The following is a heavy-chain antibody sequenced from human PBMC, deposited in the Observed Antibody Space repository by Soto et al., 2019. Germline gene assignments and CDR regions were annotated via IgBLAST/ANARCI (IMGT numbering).Heavy chain of an antibody. CDR1: GYTFTRYY. V-gene: IGHV1-18*01. Sequence: ASVKVSCKASGYTFTRYYINWVRQAPGQGLEWMGWVSAYNGNTHYEQKLQGRVTLTTDTSTSTAYMELRSLRSDDTAVYYCNRGIAAAGIHYWGQGTLVTVSS. CDR3: NRGIAAAGIHY. J-gene: IGHJ4*02. D-gene: IGHD6-13*01. CDR2: VSAYNGNT.